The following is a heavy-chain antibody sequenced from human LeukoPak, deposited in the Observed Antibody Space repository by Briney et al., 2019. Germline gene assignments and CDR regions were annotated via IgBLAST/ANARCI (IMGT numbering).Heavy chain of an antibody. CDR1: GGSISSGSYY. CDR3: ARGRLGFLYYYYYMDV. D-gene: IGHD3-16*01. J-gene: IGHJ6*03. V-gene: IGHV4-61*02. Sequence: PSQTLSLTCTVSGGSISSGSYYWSWIRQPAGKGLEWIGRIYTSGSTNYNPSLKSRVTISVDTSKSQFSLKLSSVTAADTAVYYCARGRLGFLYYYYYMDVWGKGTTVTVSS. CDR2: IYTSGST.